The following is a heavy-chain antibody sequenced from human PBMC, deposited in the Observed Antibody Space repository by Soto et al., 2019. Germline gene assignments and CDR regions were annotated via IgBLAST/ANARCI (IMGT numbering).Heavy chain of an antibody. Sequence: QVQLVQSGAEVKKPGSSVKVSCKASGGTFSSYAISWVRQAPGQGLEWMGGIIPIFGTANYAQKFQGRVTIPADESQRTAYMELSSLRSEDTAVYYCTFLLRYFGSYYYGMDVWGQGTTVTVSS. D-gene: IGHD3-9*01. J-gene: IGHJ6*02. CDR3: TFLLRYFGSYYYGMDV. CDR1: GGTFSSYA. V-gene: IGHV1-69*12. CDR2: IIPIFGTA.